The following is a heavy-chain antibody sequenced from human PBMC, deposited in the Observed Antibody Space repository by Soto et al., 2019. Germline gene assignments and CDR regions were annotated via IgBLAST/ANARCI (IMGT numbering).Heavy chain of an antibody. D-gene: IGHD2-15*01. Sequence: ASVKVSCKASGYTFTSYGISWVRQAPGQGLEWMGWISAYNGNTNYAQKLQGRVTMTTDTSTSTAYMELGSLRSEDTAVYYCASSKFEYCSGGSCLGVWGQGTTVTVSS. CDR1: GYTFTSYG. CDR2: ISAYNGNT. V-gene: IGHV1-18*01. J-gene: IGHJ6*02. CDR3: ASSKFEYCSGGSCLGV.